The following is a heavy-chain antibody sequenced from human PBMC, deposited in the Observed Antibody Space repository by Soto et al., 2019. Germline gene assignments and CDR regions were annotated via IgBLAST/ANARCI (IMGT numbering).Heavy chain of an antibody. V-gene: IGHV4-59*02. CDR3: AKGRGYDYSGGFDP. CDR1: GDAVTSYY. CDR2: IYYSGST. Sequence: QVQLQESGPGLVKPSETLSLTCTVSGDAVTSYYWTWIRRPPGKGLEWIGYIYYSGSTVYNPSLESRVTISLDTSKNQFSLNLSSVTAADTAVYYCAKGRGYDYSGGFDPWGQGTLVTVSS. D-gene: IGHD5-12*01. J-gene: IGHJ5*02.